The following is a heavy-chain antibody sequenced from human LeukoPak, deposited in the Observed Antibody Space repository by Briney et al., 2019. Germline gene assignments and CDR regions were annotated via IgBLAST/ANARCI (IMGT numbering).Heavy chain of an antibody. Sequence: KPGGSLRLSCAASGFTFRTAWMSWVRQAPGKGLEWVVRIKSKTDGGTIDYAAPVKGRFSVSRGDSENTVYLQMNSLKTEDTAVYYCATEGYCSGGNCYSFDHWGQGTLVTVSS. D-gene: IGHD2-15*01. CDR1: GFTFRTAW. CDR3: ATEGYCSGGNCYSFDH. V-gene: IGHV3-15*01. J-gene: IGHJ4*02. CDR2: IKSKTDGGTI.